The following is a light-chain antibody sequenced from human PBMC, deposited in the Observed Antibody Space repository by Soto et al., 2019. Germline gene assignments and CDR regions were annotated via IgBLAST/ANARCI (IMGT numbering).Light chain of an antibody. V-gene: IGLV3-27*01. J-gene: IGLJ3*02. CDR3: YSTADNNGV. CDR2: KDS. Sequence: SYELTQPSSVSVSPGXTARITCSGDVLAKMYARWFQQKPGQAPVLMIYKDSERPSGIPERFSGSTSGTTVTLTISGAQVEDEADYYCYSTADNNGVFGGGTKLTVL. CDR1: VLAKMY.